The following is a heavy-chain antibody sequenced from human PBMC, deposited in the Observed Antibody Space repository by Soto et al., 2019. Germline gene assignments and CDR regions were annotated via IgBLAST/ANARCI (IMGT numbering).Heavy chain of an antibody. CDR3: AHIVVAGLGYYFDY. V-gene: IGHV2-5*02. Sequence: QITLKESGPTLVKPTQTLTLTCTYSGFSLSTTRMAMGWIRQPPGNALEWLALIYWDDDKRYSPFLKSRLTITKDTSKNLVVLTLSNMDPVDTARYYCAHIVVAGLGYYFDYWGQGTLVTVSS. J-gene: IGHJ4*02. D-gene: IGHD6-19*01. CDR1: GFSLSTTRMA. CDR2: IYWDDDK.